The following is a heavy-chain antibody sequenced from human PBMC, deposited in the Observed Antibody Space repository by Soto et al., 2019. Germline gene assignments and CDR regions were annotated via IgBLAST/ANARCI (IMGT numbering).Heavy chain of an antibody. D-gene: IGHD1-26*01. CDR2: IYYSGST. CDR3: ARPSGSYLYYFDY. Sequence: PSETLSLTCTVSGGSISSSSYYWCWILQPPGKGLEWIGSIYYSGSTYYNPSLKSRVTISVDTSKNQFSLKLSSVTAADTALYYCARPSGSYLYYFDYWGQGTLVTAPQ. V-gene: IGHV4-39*01. CDR1: GGSISSSSYY. J-gene: IGHJ4*02.